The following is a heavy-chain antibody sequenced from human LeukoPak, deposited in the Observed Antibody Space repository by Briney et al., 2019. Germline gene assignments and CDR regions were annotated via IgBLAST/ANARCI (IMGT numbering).Heavy chain of an antibody. CDR2: ISWNSGSI. J-gene: IGHJ6*03. CDR3: AEAGYAPLEDYYYYMDV. V-gene: IGHV3-9*01. CDR1: GFTFDDYA. D-gene: IGHD2-8*01. Sequence: GRSLRLSCAASGFTFDDYAMHCVPQAPGKGRECVSGISWNSGSIGYAESVRGRFIIYRDRAKNSLSLQMNSLRTEDKALYYCAEAGYAPLEDYYYYMDVWGKRTTVSVSS.